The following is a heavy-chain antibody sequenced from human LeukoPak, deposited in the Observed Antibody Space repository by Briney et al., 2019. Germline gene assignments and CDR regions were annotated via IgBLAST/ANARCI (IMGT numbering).Heavy chain of an antibody. Sequence: GGSLRPSCAASGFTFSSYEMNWVRQAPGKGLEWVSYISSSGSTIYYADSVKGRFTISRDNAKNSLYLQMNSLRAEDTAVYYCARVAARTRVHNWFDPWGQGTLVTVSS. CDR3: ARVAARTRVHNWFDP. CDR2: ISSSGSTI. D-gene: IGHD1-14*01. CDR1: GFTFSSYE. J-gene: IGHJ5*02. V-gene: IGHV3-48*03.